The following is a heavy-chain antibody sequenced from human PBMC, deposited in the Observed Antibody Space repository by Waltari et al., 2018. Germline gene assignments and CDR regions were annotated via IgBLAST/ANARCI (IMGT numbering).Heavy chain of an antibody. V-gene: IGHV4-4*07. D-gene: IGHD6-13*01. CDR2: IYTSGST. CDR3: ARDNVGYSSSWGPDDAFDI. CDR1: GGSISSYY. Sequence: QVQLQESGPGLVKPSETLSLTCTVSGGSISSYYWSWIRQPAGKGLEWIGRIYTSGSTNYNPSLKSRVTMSVDTSKNQFSLKLSSVTAADTAVYYCARDNVGYSSSWGPDDAFDIWGQGTMVTVSS. J-gene: IGHJ3*02.